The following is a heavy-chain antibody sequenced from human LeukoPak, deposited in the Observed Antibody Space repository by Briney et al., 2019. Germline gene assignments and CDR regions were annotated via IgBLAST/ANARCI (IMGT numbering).Heavy chain of an antibody. V-gene: IGHV3-7*01. D-gene: IGHD1-26*01. Sequence: GGSLRLSCAASGFPLSHYWMSWVRQTPAKGLEWVANIKEDGSEKYSADSVKGRFTISRDNAKNALYLQMNSLRVEDTAVYFCARGDSASKIDYWGQGILVTVSS. CDR1: GFPLSHYW. CDR3: ARGDSASKIDY. J-gene: IGHJ4*02. CDR2: IKEDGSEK.